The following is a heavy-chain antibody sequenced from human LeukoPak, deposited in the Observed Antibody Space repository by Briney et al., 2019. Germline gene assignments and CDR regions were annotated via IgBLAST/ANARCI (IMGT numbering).Heavy chain of an antibody. J-gene: IGHJ4*02. Sequence: SVKVSCKASGGTFSSYAISWVRQAPGQGLEWMGRIIPIFGTANYAQKFQGRVTMTRDTSTSTVHMELSSLRSEDTAVYYCADIGYCTNGVCFDYWGQGTLVTVSS. D-gene: IGHD2-8*01. V-gene: IGHV1-69*05. CDR3: ADIGYCTNGVCFDY. CDR1: GGTFSSYA. CDR2: IIPIFGTA.